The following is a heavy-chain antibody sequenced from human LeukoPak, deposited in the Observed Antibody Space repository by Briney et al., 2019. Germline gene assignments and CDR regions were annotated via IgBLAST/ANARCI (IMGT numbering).Heavy chain of an antibody. V-gene: IGHV1-2*02. CDR1: GYTFTGYY. CDR3: ARARQQLAGDWFDP. J-gene: IGHJ5*02. CDR2: INPNSGGT. D-gene: IGHD6-13*01. Sequence: ASVKVSCKASGYTFTGYYMHWVRQAPGQGLEWMGWINPNSGGTNYAQKFQGRVTMTRDTSISTAYMELSRLRSDDTAVYYCARARQQLAGDWFDPWGQGTLVTVSS.